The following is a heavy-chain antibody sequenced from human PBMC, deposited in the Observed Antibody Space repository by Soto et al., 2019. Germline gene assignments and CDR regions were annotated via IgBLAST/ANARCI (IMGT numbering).Heavy chain of an antibody. D-gene: IGHD4-17*01. CDR3: AKPLTTVTNYYFDQ. Sequence: QVQLVESGGGVIQPGGSLRLSCAASGFTFSSYGMHWVRQAPGKGLEWVAVISPHGSNKYGADSVKGRFTISRDNSKNTLYLQMNSLRPEDSAVYYCAKPLTTVTNYYFDQWGQGTRVTVSS. CDR1: GFTFSSYG. CDR2: ISPHGSNK. V-gene: IGHV3-30*18. J-gene: IGHJ4*02.